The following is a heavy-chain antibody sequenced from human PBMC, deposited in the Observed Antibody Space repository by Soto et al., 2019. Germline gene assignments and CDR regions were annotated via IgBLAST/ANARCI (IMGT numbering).Heavy chain of an antibody. Sequence: TSETLSLTCTVSGGSISSYYWSWIRQPPGKGLEWIGYIYYSGSTNYNPSLKSRVTISVDTSKNQFSLKLSSVTAADTAVYYCGRHGQITIPISDPAFDIRGQGTMVTVS. CDR3: GRHGQITIPISDPAFDI. CDR1: GGSISSYY. D-gene: IGHD3-9*01. J-gene: IGHJ3*02. V-gene: IGHV4-59*08. CDR2: IYYSGST.